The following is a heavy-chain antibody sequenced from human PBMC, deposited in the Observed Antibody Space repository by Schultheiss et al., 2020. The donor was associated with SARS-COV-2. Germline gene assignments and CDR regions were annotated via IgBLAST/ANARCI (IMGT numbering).Heavy chain of an antibody. V-gene: IGHV3-23*01. CDR3: ARVRAAAGYWYFDL. Sequence: GGSLRLSCAASGFTVSSNYMSWVRQAPGKGLEWVSAISGSGGSTYYADSVKGRFTISRDNSKNTLYLQMNSLRAEDTAVYYCARVRAAAGYWYFDLWGRGTLVTVSS. D-gene: IGHD6-13*01. CDR1: GFTVSSNY. J-gene: IGHJ2*01. CDR2: ISGSGGST.